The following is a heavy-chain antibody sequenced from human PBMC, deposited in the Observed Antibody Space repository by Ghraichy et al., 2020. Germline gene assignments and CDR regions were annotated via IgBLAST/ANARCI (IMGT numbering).Heavy chain of an antibody. J-gene: IGHJ4*02. CDR3: ARQLWFGEYYFDY. D-gene: IGHD3-10*01. CDR1: GGSISSSSYY. Sequence: GSLSLTCTVSGGSISSSSYYWGWIRQPPEKGLEWIGSIYYSGSTYYNPSLKSRVTISVDTSKNQFSLKLSSVTAADTAVYYCARQLWFGEYYFDYWGQGTLVTVSS. CDR2: IYYSGST. V-gene: IGHV4-39*01.